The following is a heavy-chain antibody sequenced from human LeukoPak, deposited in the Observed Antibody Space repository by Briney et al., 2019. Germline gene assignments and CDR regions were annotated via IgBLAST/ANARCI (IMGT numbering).Heavy chain of an antibody. J-gene: IGHJ6*04. D-gene: IGHD2-15*01. CDR3: ARAAYCSGGSCYYNYYGMDV. CDR1: GGSFSGYY. CDR2: INHSGST. V-gene: IGHV4-34*01. Sequence: PSETLSLTCAVYGGSFSGYYWSWIRRPPGKGLEWIGEINHSGSTNYNPSLKSRVTISVDTSKNQFSLKLSSVTAADTAVYYCARAAYCSGGSCYYNYYGMDVWGKGTTVTVSS.